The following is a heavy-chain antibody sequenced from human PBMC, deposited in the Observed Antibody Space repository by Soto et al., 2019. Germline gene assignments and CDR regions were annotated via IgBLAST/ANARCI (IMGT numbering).Heavy chain of an antibody. CDR2: ITPGGSA. CDR1: GGSLSGYY. J-gene: IGHJ4*02. V-gene: IGHV4-34*01. Sequence: SETLSLTCVVYGGSLSGYYWSWIRQLPGKGLEWIGEITPGGSAAYHPSLRRRVTISLDTSNNQISLELNLVTAADTGIYYCARGGGWRRTPTWGQGTLVTVSS. CDR3: ARGGGWRRTPT. D-gene: IGHD3-3*01.